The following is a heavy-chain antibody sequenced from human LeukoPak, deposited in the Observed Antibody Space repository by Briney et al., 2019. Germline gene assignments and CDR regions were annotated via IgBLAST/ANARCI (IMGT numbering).Heavy chain of an antibody. D-gene: IGHD6-6*01. V-gene: IGHV4-34*01. J-gene: IGHJ4*02. CDR3: ARGGSIAARWGIYYFDY. Sequence: SETLSLTCAVYGGSFSGYYWSWIRQPPGKGLEWIGEINHSGSTNYNPSPKSRVTISVDTSKNQFSLKLSSVTAADTAVYYCARGGSIAARWGIYYFDYWGQGTLVTVSS. CDR1: GGSFSGYY. CDR2: INHSGST.